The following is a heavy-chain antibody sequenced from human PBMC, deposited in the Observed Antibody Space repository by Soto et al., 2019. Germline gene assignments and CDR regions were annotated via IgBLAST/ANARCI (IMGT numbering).Heavy chain of an antibody. Sequence: GESLKIACKGSGYSFTSYWIGWVRQMPGKGLEWMGIIYPGDSDTRYSPSFQGQVTISADKSISTAYLQWSSLTASDTAMYYCARQALYDSSGYYFDYCGQGTLVTVSS. CDR1: GYSFTSYW. V-gene: IGHV5-51*01. CDR3: ARQALYDSSGYYFDY. D-gene: IGHD3-22*01. CDR2: IYPGDSDT. J-gene: IGHJ4*02.